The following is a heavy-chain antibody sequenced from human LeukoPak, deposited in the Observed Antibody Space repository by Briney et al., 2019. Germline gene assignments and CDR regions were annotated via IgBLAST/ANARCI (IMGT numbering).Heavy chain of an antibody. CDR3: ARDWICDY. CDR2: ISYDGSNK. CDR1: GFSFSSSA. V-gene: IGHV3-30-3*01. Sequence: PGGSLRLSCAASGFSFSSSAMSWVRQAPGKGLEWVAVISYDGSNKYYADSVKGRFTISRDNSKNTLYLQMNSLRAEDTAVYYCARDWICDYWGQGTLVTVSS. D-gene: IGHD2-2*03. J-gene: IGHJ4*02.